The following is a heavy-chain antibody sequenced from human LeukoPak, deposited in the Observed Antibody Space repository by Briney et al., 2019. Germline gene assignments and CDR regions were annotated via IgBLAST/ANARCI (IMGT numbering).Heavy chain of an antibody. CDR2: INTNTGNP. Sequence: ASVKVSCKASGYTFTSHAMNWVRQAPGQGLEWMGWINTNTGNPTYAQGFTGRFVFSLDTSVSTAYLQISSLKAEDTAVYYCARVVRGSSGYRYYFDYWGQGTLVTVSP. CDR1: GYTFTSHA. V-gene: IGHV7-4-1*02. CDR3: ARVVRGSSGYRYYFDY. J-gene: IGHJ4*02. D-gene: IGHD3-22*01.